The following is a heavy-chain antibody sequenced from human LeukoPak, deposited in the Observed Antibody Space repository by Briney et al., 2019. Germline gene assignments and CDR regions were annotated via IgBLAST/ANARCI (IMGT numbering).Heavy chain of an antibody. Sequence: GSLRLSCAASGFTVRSNYMTWVRQAPGKGLEWVSVMYSGDSTYYDDSVKGRFTISRDNSKNTLDLQMNSLRDEDTGVYYCARADGYSSWFVHWGQGTLVTVSS. CDR2: MYSGDST. CDR1: GFTVRSNY. CDR3: ARADGYSSWFVH. V-gene: IGHV3-53*01. D-gene: IGHD5-18*01. J-gene: IGHJ5*02.